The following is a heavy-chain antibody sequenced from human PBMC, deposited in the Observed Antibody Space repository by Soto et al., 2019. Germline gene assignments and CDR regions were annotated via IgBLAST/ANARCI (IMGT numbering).Heavy chain of an antibody. CDR2: ISSSGSTI. J-gene: IGHJ6*02. Sequence: EVQLVESGGGLVQPGGSLRLSCAASGFTFSSYEMNWVRQAPGKGLEWVSYISSSGSTIYYADSVKGRFTISRDNDKNSLYLQMNSLRAEDTAVYYCARDLLSLNGPAATERPYYYYYGMDVWGQGTTVTVSS. CDR1: GFTFSSYE. D-gene: IGHD2-2*01. V-gene: IGHV3-48*03. CDR3: ARDLLSLNGPAATERPYYYYYGMDV.